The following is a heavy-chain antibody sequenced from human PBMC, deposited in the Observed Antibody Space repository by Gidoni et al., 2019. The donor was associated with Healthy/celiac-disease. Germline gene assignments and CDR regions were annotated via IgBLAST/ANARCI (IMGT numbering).Heavy chain of an antibody. D-gene: IGHD3-22*01. Sequence: FTISRDNSKNTLYLQMNSLRAEDTAVYYCARVFYYDSSGYLTRLRGAFDIWGQGTMVTVSS. J-gene: IGHJ3*02. CDR3: ARVFYYDSSGYLTRLRGAFDI. V-gene: IGHV3-66*01.